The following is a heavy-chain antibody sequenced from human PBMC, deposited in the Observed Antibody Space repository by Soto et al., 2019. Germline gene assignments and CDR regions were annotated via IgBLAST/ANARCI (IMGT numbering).Heavy chain of an antibody. CDR2: ISGSGGST. CDR3: GKWPLNQLLGSYYFDY. V-gene: IGHV3-23*01. D-gene: IGHD2-2*01. J-gene: IGHJ4*02. Sequence: EVQLLESGGGLVQPGGSLRLSCAASGFTFSSYAMSWVRQAPGKGLEWVSAISGSGGSTYYADSVKGRFTISRDNSKNTLYLQMTSLRAEDTAVYYCGKWPLNQLLGSYYFDYWGQGTLVTVSS. CDR1: GFTFSSYA.